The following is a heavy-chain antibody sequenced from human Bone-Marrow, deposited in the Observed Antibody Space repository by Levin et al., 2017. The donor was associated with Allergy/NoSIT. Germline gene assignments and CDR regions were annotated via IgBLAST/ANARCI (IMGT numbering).Heavy chain of an antibody. D-gene: IGHD1-26*01. CDR3: AHSPVWDDAFDV. CDR1: GFSFSSSGVG. CDR2: IYWDDDR. J-gene: IGHJ3*01. V-gene: IGHV2-5*02. Sequence: KVSGPTLVKPTQTVTLTCSFSGFSFSSSGVGVGWSRQPPGKALEWLAIIYWDDDRRYRPSLKSRLTVTKDTSKNQVVLTMTNMDPVDTATYYCAHSPVWDDAFDVWGQGTQVTVSS.